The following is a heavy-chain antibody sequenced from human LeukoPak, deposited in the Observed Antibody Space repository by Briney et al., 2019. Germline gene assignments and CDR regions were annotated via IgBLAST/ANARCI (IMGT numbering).Heavy chain of an antibody. J-gene: IGHJ4*02. CDR2: ISSSGSTI. V-gene: IGHV3-48*03. D-gene: IGHD3-10*01. CDR1: GFTFSSYE. Sequence: GGSLRLSCAASGFTFSSYEMNWVRQAPGKGLEWVSYISSSGSTIYYADSVKGRFTISRDNAKNSLYLQMDSLRAEDPAVYYCERDAVRGVITYYFDYWGQGTLVTVSS. CDR3: ERDAVRGVITYYFDY.